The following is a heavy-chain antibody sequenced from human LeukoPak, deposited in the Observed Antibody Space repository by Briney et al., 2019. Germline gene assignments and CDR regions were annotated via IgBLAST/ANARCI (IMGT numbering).Heavy chain of an antibody. CDR2: INPNSGGT. CDR3: ARQDQLLYKGFDY. CDR1: GYTFTGYY. V-gene: IGHV1-2*02. J-gene: IGHJ4*02. D-gene: IGHD2-2*02. Sequence: ASVKVSCKASGYTFTGYYMHWVRQAPGQGLEWMGWINPNSGGTNYAQKFQGRVTMTRDTSISTAYMELSRLRSDDTAVYYCARQDQLLYKGFDYWGQGTLVAVSS.